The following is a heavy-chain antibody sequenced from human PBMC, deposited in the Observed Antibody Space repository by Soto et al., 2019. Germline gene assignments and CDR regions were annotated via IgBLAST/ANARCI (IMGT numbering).Heavy chain of an antibody. D-gene: IGHD6-13*01. CDR3: ARLIRLAAAIGRSVFDM. V-gene: IGHV4-34*01. J-gene: IGHJ3*02. CDR2: INHSGST. CDR1: GGSFIGYY. Sequence: SETLSLSCAVYGGSFIGYYWGWIRQPPGKGLEWIGEINHSGSTNYNPSLKSRVTISVDTSKNQFSLKLSSVTAADTAVYYWARLIRLAAAIGRSVFDMWGQGTMVT.